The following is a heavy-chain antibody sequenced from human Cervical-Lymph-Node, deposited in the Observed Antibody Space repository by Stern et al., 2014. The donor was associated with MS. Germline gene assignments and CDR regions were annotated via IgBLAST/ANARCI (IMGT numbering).Heavy chain of an antibody. CDR2: ISTYNGKT. CDR1: GYTFTSYS. D-gene: IGHD1-26*01. CDR3: ARDVGTNAGDTFDI. V-gene: IGHV1-18*01. J-gene: IGHJ3*02. Sequence: QVQLVQSGAEVKKPGASVMVSCKASGYTFTSYSISWVRQSPGQGLDWIGWISTYNGKTNYAQKFQGRVTITTDTYTRTAYLELRSLRSDDTAVYYCARDVGTNAGDTFDIWGQGTMVTVSS.